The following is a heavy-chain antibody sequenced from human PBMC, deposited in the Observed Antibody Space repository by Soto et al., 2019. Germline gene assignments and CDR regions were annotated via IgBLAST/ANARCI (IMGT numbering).Heavy chain of an antibody. CDR3: AKAVVPAAMFLSLDWFDP. V-gene: IGHV3-9*01. CDR2: ISWNSGSI. CDR1: GFTFDDYA. Sequence: PGGSLRLSCAASGFTFDDYAMHWVRQAPGKGLEWVSGISWNSGSIGYADSVKGRFTISRDNAKNSLYLQMNSLRAEDTALYYCAKAVVPAAMFLSLDWFDPWGQGTLLTVSS. D-gene: IGHD2-2*01. J-gene: IGHJ5*02.